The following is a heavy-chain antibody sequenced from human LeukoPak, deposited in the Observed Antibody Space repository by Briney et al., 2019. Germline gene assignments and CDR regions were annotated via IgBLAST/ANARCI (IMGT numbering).Heavy chain of an antibody. CDR1: GFTFSSYG. D-gene: IGHD1-26*01. CDR3: ANPLGSIDMGNFDY. J-gene: IGHJ4*02. Sequence: PGGSLRLSCAASGFTFSSYGMHWVRQALGKGLEWVAFIRYDGSNKYYADSVKGRFTISKDNSKNTLYLQMNSLRAEDTAVYYCANPLGSIDMGNFDYWGQGTLVTVSS. CDR2: IRYDGSNK. V-gene: IGHV3-30*02.